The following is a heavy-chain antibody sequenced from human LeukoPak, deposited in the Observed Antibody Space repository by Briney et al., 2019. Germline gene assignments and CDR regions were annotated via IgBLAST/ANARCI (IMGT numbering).Heavy chain of an antibody. CDR2: MNPNSGNT. Sequence: ASVKVSCKASGYTFTSYDIYWVRQATGQGLEWMGWMNPNSGNTGYEQKFQGRVTMTRDTSISTAYMERSSPRSEDTAGCYCSRSDRAFDYWGQGTLVTVSS. D-gene: IGHD3-22*01. V-gene: IGHV1-8*01. CDR1: GYTFTSYD. J-gene: IGHJ4*01. CDR3: SRSDRAFDY.